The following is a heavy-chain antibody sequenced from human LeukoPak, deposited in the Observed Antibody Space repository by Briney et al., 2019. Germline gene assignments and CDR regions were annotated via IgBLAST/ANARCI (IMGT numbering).Heavy chain of an antibody. J-gene: IGHJ4*02. CDR1: GGSFSGYY. CDR3: ARKAYYYGSGSYNY. D-gene: IGHD3-10*01. CDR2: INHSGST. Sequence: SETLSLTCAVYGGSFSGYYWSWIRQPPGKGLEWIGEINHSGSTNYNPSLKSRVTISVGTSKNQFSLKLSSVTAADTAVYYCARKAYYYGSGSYNYWGQGTLVTVSS. V-gene: IGHV4-34*01.